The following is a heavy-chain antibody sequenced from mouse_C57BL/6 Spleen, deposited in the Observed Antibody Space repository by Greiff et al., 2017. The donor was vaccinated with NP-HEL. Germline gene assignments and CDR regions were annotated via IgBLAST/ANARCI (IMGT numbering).Heavy chain of an antibody. D-gene: IGHD4-1*01. V-gene: IGHV1-80*01. J-gene: IGHJ4*01. CDR2: IYPGDGDT. CDR3: ARWDWDDAMDY. Sequence: QVQLQQSGAELVKPGASVKISCKASGYAFSSYWMNWVKQRPGKGLEWLGQIYPGDGDTNYNGKFKGKATLTADKSSSTAYMQLSSLTSEDSAVYFCARWDWDDAMDYWGQGTSVTVSS. CDR1: GYAFSSYW.